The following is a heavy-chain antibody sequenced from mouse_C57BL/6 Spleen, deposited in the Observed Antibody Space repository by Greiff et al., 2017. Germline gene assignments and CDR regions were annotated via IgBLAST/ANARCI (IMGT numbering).Heavy chain of an antibody. CDR2: ISSGGSYT. CDR3: ARHEDYGGFDD. CDR1: GFTFSSYG. Sequence: DVKLVESGGDLVKPGGSLKLSCAASGFTFSSYGMSWVSQTPDKRLEWVATISSGGSYTYYPDSVKGRFTISRDNAKNTLYLQMSSLKSEDTAMYYCARHEDYGGFDDWGKGTTLTVSS. D-gene: IGHD2-4*01. J-gene: IGHJ2*01. V-gene: IGHV5-6*02.